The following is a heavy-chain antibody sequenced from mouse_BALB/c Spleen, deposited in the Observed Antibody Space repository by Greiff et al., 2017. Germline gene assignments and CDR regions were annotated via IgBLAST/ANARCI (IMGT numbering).Heavy chain of an antibody. Sequence: EVMLVESGPSLVKPSQTLSLTCSVTGDSITSGYWNWIRKFPGNKLEYMGYISYSGSTYYNPSLKSRISITRDTSKNQYYLQLNSVTTEDTATYYCARYYRYAYYAMDYWGQGTSVTVSS. CDR3: ARYYRYAYYAMDY. D-gene: IGHD2-14*01. CDR1: GDSITSGY. J-gene: IGHJ4*01. CDR2: ISYSGST. V-gene: IGHV3-8*02.